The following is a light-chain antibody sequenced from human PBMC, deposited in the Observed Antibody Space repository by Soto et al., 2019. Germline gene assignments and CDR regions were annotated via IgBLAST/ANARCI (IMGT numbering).Light chain of an antibody. Sequence: QSVPTQPASVSGSPGQSITISCTGSSSDVGGYKYVSWYQQHPGKAPKLMIYEVSNRPSGVSNRFSGSNSGNTASLTISGLQDEDEADYYCSSYTDSSNYVFGTGTKVTVL. CDR1: SSDVGGYKY. CDR2: EVS. V-gene: IGLV2-14*01. CDR3: SSYTDSSNYV. J-gene: IGLJ1*01.